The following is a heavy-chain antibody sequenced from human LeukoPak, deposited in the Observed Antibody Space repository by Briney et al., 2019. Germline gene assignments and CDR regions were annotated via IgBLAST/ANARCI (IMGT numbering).Heavy chain of an antibody. D-gene: IGHD4-17*01. CDR2: ISDSGST. CDR1: VDSITNHY. V-gene: IGHV4-59*11. Sequence: SATLSLTCTVSVDSITNHYLSCIQHPPDKGLESIGYISDSGSTKYNPSLSIRVTLLVDTFKNLSSLKLTSVTAADTAVYYCATCRDEFGDYGFTSWGQGTLVTVSS. CDR3: ATCRDEFGDYGFTS. J-gene: IGHJ5*02.